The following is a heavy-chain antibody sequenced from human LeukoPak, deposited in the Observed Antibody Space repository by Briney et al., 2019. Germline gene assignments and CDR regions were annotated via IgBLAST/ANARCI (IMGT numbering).Heavy chain of an antibody. J-gene: IGHJ2*01. V-gene: IGHV3-21*01. CDR3: ARDSPPTDLADL. D-gene: IGHD3/OR15-3a*01. CDR1: GFTFSSYG. Sequence: GGSLRPSCAASGFTFSSYGMHWVRQAPGKGLEWVSSISSSSSYIYYADSVKGRFTISRDNAKNSLYLQMNSLRAEDTAVYYCARDSPPTDLADLWGRGTLVTVSS. CDR2: ISSSSSYI.